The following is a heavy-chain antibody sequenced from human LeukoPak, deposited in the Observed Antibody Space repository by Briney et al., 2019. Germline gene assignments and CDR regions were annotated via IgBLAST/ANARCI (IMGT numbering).Heavy chain of an antibody. V-gene: IGHV3-7*03. CDR3: AKPARTDYADY. CDR2: IKKDGSEK. CDR1: GFTFSSYW. Sequence: GGSLRLSCAASGFTFSSYWMSWVRQAPGKGLEWVANIKKDGSEKYYADSVKGRFTISRDNSKNTLYLQMNSLRAEDTAVYYCAKPARTDYADYWGQGTLVTVSS. J-gene: IGHJ4*02. D-gene: IGHD1-14*01.